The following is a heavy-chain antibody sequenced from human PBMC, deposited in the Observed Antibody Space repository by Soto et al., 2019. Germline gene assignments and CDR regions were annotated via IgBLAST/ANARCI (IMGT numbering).Heavy chain of an antibody. D-gene: IGHD1-26*01. Sequence: ASVKVSCKASGFTFTSSAVQWVRQARGQRLEWIGWIVVGSGNTNYAQKFQERVTITRDMSTSTAYMELSSLRSEDTAVYYCAASGIVEGTGFDYWGQGTLVTVSS. CDR3: AASGIVEGTGFDY. V-gene: IGHV1-58*01. CDR2: IVVGSGNT. CDR1: GFTFTSSA. J-gene: IGHJ4*02.